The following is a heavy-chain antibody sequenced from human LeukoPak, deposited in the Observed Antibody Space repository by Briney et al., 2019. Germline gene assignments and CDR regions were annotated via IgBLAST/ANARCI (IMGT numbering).Heavy chain of an antibody. CDR2: MVVGSGST. D-gene: IGHD2-21*01. Sequence: GASVKVSCKASGFTFSTSVMHWVRLTRGQRREWIGWMVVGSGSTNYAQKFQGRVTLTRDMSTNTAYVEVSSLTSEDTATYYCATGGQPYCGGDCYLGYWGQGTLVTVSS. CDR3: ATGGQPYCGGDCYLGY. CDR1: GFTFSTSV. J-gene: IGHJ4*02. V-gene: IGHV1-58*02.